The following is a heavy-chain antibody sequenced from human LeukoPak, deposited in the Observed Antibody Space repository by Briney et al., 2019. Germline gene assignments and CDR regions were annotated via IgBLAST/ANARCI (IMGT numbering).Heavy chain of an antibody. V-gene: IGHV1-2*04. J-gene: IGHJ4*02. CDR3: ARGDYYYDYVWGSYRSFAFDY. CDR2: INPNSGGT. D-gene: IGHD3-16*02. CDR1: GYTFTGYY. Sequence: ASVKVSCKASGYTFTGYYMHWVRQAPGQGLEWMGWINPNSGGTNYAQKFQGWVTMTRDTSISTAYMELSRLRSDDTAVYYCARGDYYYDYVWGSYRSFAFDYWGQGTLVTVSS.